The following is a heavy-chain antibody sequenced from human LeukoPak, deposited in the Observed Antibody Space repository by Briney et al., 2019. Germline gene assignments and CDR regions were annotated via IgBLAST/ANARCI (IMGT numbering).Heavy chain of an antibody. CDR2: IHYSGNT. Sequence: SETLSLTCTVSGDSISSYYWNWIRQPPGKGLEYIGCIHYSGNTDYNPSLKSRVTISLDRSKRQLSLNLRSVTAADTAVYYCARWGYFDSSGYFVAEYRGQGTLVTVSS. J-gene: IGHJ4*02. V-gene: IGHV4-59*01. CDR3: ARWGYFDSSGYFVAEY. D-gene: IGHD3-22*01. CDR1: GDSISSYY.